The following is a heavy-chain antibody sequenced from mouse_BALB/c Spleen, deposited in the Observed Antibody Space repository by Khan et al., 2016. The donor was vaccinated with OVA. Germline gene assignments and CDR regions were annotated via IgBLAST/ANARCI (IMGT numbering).Heavy chain of an antibody. CDR1: GYTFTSYV. J-gene: IGHJ3*01. Sequence: VQLKQSGPELVKPGASVKMSCKASGYTFTSYVMHWVKQKPGQGLEWIGYISPYNDGSKYTEKFRGKVTLTSDKSSSTAYMELSSLTTEDTATYYAMRAVDDYSSACEGFDYWGQGTLVTVSA. CDR2: ISPYNDGS. CDR3: MRAVDDYSSACEGFDY. V-gene: IGHV1S136*01. D-gene: IGHD1-1*01.